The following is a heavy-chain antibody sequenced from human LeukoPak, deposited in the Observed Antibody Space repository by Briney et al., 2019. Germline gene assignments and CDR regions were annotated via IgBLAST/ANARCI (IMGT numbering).Heavy chain of an antibody. Sequence: GSLRLSCAASGFTVISNYMSWVRQAPGKGLEWIGEINHSGSTNYNPSLKSRVTISVDTSKNQFPLKLSSVTAADTAVYYCARGRWTTMVRPRDYWGQGTLVTVSS. V-gene: IGHV4-34*01. CDR3: ARGRWTTMVRPRDY. J-gene: IGHJ4*02. D-gene: IGHD3-10*01. CDR1: GFTVISNY. CDR2: INHSGST.